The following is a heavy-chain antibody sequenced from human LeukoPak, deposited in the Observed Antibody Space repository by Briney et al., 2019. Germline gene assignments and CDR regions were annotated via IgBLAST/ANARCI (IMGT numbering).Heavy chain of an antibody. CDR3: TSRGFGELQKSYNY. CDR1: GFTFSGSA. Sequence: GGSLRLSCAASGFTFSGSAMHWVRQASGKGLEWVGRIRSKANSYATTYAASVKGRFTISRDDSKNTAYLQMSSLKTEDTAVYYCTSRGFGELQKSYNYWGQGTLVTVSS. CDR2: IRSKANSYAT. J-gene: IGHJ4*02. V-gene: IGHV3-73*01. D-gene: IGHD3-10*01.